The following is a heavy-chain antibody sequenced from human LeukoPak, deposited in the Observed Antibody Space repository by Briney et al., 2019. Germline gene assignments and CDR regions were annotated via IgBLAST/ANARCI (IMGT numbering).Heavy chain of an antibody. CDR2: ISGSGGST. J-gene: IGHJ1*01. V-gene: IGHV3-23*01. Sequence: GGSLRLSCAASGFTFSSYTMSWVRQAPGKGLGWVSGISGSGGSTYYADSVKGRFTISRDNSKNTLYLQMNSLRAEDTAVYYCAKDKEYFQHWGQGTLVTVSS. CDR3: AKDKEYFQH. CDR1: GFTFSSYT.